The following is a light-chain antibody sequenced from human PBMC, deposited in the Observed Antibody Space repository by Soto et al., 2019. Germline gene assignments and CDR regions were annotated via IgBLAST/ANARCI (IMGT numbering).Light chain of an antibody. CDR3: SSYASSRLYV. CDR2: DVT. V-gene: IGLV2-14*01. Sequence: QSALAQPASVSGSPGQSITISCTGTSTDVGAYNYVSWYQQHPGKAPKLIISDVTDRPSGVSNRFSGSKSGNTASLTISGLQAEDEADYYCSSYASSRLYVFGPGSKV. CDR1: STDVGAYNY. J-gene: IGLJ1*01.